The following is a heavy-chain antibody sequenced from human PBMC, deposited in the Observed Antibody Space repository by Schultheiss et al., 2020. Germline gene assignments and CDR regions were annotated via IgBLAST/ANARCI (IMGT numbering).Heavy chain of an antibody. D-gene: IGHD2-2*01. CDR3: ASLSTARAFDY. J-gene: IGHJ4*02. CDR1: GYTFTSYW. Sequence: GESLRLSCKGSGYTFTSYWIGWVRQMPGKGLEWMGIIYPGDSDTRYSPSFQGQVTISADKSISTAYLQWSSLKASDTAMYFCASLSTARAFDYWGRGTLVTGSS. CDR2: IYPGDSDT. V-gene: IGHV5-51*01.